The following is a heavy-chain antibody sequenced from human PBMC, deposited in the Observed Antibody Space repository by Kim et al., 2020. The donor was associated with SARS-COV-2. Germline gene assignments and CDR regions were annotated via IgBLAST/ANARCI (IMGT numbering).Heavy chain of an antibody. CDR2: INHSGRT. CDR3: ARGQHSITMIFVAPSEVRLYYGMDV. Sequence: WIEEINHSGRTNYNPPLKSRVTISVDTSQHQFSLKLSSVTAADTAVYYCARGQHSITMIFVAPSEVRLYYGMDVWGQGTTVTVSS. D-gene: IGHD3-22*01. V-gene: IGHV4-34*01. J-gene: IGHJ6*02.